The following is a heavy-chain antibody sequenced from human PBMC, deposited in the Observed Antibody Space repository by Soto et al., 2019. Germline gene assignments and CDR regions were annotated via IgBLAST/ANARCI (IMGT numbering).Heavy chain of an antibody. CDR2: IYYSGST. CDR1: GGSISSGGYY. Sequence: SETLSLSCTVSGGSISSGGYYWSWIRQHPGKGLEWIGYIYYSGSTYYNPSLKSRVTISVDTSKNQFSLKLGSVTAADTPVYYCARSGYSYGPNPLLYWGQGTLVTSPQ. D-gene: IGHD5-18*01. V-gene: IGHV4-31*03. J-gene: IGHJ4*02. CDR3: ARSGYSYGPNPLLY.